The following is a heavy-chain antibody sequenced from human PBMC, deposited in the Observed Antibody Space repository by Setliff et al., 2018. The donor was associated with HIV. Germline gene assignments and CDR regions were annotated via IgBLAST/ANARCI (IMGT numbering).Heavy chain of an antibody. CDR1: DTPSPVI. V-gene: IGHV1-46*01. CDR3: AREYHIEATYTRLANYFDS. CDR2: INPNDGAT. J-gene: IGHJ4*02. D-gene: IGHD6-19*01. Sequence: ASVKVSARHLDTPSPVIFLHWVRQAPGQGLEWMGIINPNDGATTHAQNFEGRVTMTRDTSTNTVYMELRSLTSEDTAVFYCAREYHIEATYTRLANYFDSWGQGTLVTVSS.